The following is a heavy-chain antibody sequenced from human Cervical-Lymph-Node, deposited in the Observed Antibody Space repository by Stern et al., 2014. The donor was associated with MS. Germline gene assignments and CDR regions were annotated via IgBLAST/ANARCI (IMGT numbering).Heavy chain of an antibody. CDR3: ARAQYCSGGSCYHGSAFDI. V-gene: IGHV4-31*03. D-gene: IGHD2-15*01. J-gene: IGHJ3*02. CDR2: IYYSGST. CDR1: GGSISSGGYY. Sequence: QVQLVESGPGLVKPSQTLSLTCTVSGGSISSGGYYWSWIRQHPGKGLEWIGYIYYSGSTYYNPSLKSRVTISVDTSKNQFSLKLSSVTAADTAVYYCARAQYCSGGSCYHGSAFDIWGQGTMVTVSS.